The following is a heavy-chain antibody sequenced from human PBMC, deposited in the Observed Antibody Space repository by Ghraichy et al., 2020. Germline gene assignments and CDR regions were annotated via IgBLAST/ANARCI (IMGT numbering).Heavy chain of an antibody. D-gene: IGHD3-10*01. J-gene: IGHJ4*02. CDR3: VRGPSY. Sequence: GGSLRLSCSASGFTFSSYNMYWVRQAPGKGPEFVSSIRSNGGSTYYADSVKGRFIISRDDSKNTLYLQMSSLRPEDTAVYYCVRGPSYWGQGTLVTVSS. CDR2: IRSNGGST. V-gene: IGHV3-64D*06. CDR1: GFTFSSYN.